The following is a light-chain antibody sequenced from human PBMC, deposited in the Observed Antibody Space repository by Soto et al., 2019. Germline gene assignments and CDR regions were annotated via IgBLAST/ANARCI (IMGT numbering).Light chain of an antibody. Sequence: DIQMTQSPSSLSASVGDRVTITCRASQSITDSLNWYQQKPGKAPKLLIYAASSLQSGVPSRVSASGSGTDFTLTICRLQPEDFATYFCQQTYSTPFTCGQGTRLEIK. J-gene: IGKJ5*01. V-gene: IGKV1-39*01. CDR1: QSITDS. CDR2: AAS. CDR3: QQTYSTPFT.